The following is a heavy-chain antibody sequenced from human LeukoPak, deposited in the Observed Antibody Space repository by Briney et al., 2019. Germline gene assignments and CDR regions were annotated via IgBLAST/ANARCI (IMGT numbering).Heavy chain of an antibody. J-gene: IGHJ3*02. D-gene: IGHD3-3*01. CDR1: GFTFSIAW. CDR2: IKSRGDGETR. Sequence: GGALRLSCAASGFTFSIAWMSGVREAPGKGLEWVGRIKSRGDGETRDYAAPVKDRFIISRDDSKNTLYLQMDSLRTEDTAIYYCAAVGEWLSNAFNTWGQGTLVTVSA. CDR3: AAVGEWLSNAFNT. V-gene: IGHV3-15*01.